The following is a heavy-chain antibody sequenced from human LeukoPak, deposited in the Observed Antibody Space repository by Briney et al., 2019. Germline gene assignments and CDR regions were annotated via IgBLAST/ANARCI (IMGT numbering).Heavy chain of an antibody. CDR3: AKDGQWLVYDD. D-gene: IGHD6-19*01. Sequence: GGSLRLSCAASGFTFSSYAMSWVRQAPGKGLEWVSAISDSGAGTYYADSVKGRFTISRDNSKNMLYLQMNSLRAEDTAVYYCAKDGQWLVYDDWGQGTLVTVSS. CDR1: GFTFSSYA. V-gene: IGHV3-23*01. J-gene: IGHJ4*02. CDR2: ISDSGAGT.